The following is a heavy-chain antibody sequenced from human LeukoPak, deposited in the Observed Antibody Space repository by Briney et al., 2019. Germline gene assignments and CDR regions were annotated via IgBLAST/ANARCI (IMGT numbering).Heavy chain of an antibody. Sequence: GGSLRLSCAGSGFTVSGSYLSWVRQPPGKGLEWVSIIYTSGGTYYADSVKGRFTISRDSSKNTLYLQMNSLRAEDTAVYYCARGGGNTRFDYWGQGTLVTVSS. CDR2: IYTSGGT. D-gene: IGHD3-10*01. CDR1: GFTVSGSY. CDR3: ARGGGNTRFDY. J-gene: IGHJ4*02. V-gene: IGHV3-53*01.